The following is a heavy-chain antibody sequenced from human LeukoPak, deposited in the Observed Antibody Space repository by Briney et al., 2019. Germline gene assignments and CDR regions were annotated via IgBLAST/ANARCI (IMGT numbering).Heavy chain of an antibody. J-gene: IGHJ4*02. CDR3: ARGVYIAAAQYGY. Sequence: SETLSLTCTVSGGSISSYYWSWIRQPPGKGLEWIGYIYYSGTTNYNPSLKSRVTISVDTSKNQFSLELSSVTAADTAVYYCARGVYIAAAQYGYWGQGTLVTVSS. CDR2: IYYSGTT. D-gene: IGHD6-13*01. CDR1: GGSISSYY. V-gene: IGHV4-59*01.